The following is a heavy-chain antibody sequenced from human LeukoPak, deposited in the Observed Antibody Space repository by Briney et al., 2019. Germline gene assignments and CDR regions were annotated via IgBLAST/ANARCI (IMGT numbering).Heavy chain of an antibody. J-gene: IGHJ4*02. V-gene: IGHV3-20*04. D-gene: IGHD1-26*01. CDR3: ARIGASVGAIDY. CDR2: INWNGGST. Sequence: GGSLRLSCAASGFTFDDYGMSWVRQAPGKGLEWVSGINWNGGSTGYADSVKGRFTISRDNTKNTLYLQMNSLRAEDTAVYYCARIGASVGAIDYWGQGTLVTVSS. CDR1: GFTFDDYG.